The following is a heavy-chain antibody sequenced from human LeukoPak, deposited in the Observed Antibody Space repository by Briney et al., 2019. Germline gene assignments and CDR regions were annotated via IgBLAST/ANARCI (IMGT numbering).Heavy chain of an antibody. CDR2: ISGSGGDT. J-gene: IGHJ4*02. CDR3: AKPTAGYSSGRYPGWPIDY. CDR1: GFTFRSYA. D-gene: IGHD6-19*01. V-gene: IGHV3-23*01. Sequence: GGSLRLSCAASGFTFRSYAIYWVRQAPGKGLEWVSGISGSGGDTYFADSVKGRFTISRDNSKNTVFLQMDSLRAEDTAVYYCAKPTAGYSSGRYPGWPIDYWGQGTLLTVSS.